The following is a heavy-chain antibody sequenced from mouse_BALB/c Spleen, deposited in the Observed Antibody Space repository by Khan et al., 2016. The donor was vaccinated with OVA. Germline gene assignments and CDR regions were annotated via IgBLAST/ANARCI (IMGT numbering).Heavy chain of an antibody. CDR3: ARMARR. J-gene: IGHJ2*01. D-gene: IGHD2-3*01. Sequence: EVQLQQSGAVLVKSGATVKLSFKASGLNIKDTYIHWLKQRPEQGLEWIGRIDPPTGNTKYDPELQGNATITADTSSNPAHLQLSSLTSEDTAVFYGARMARRWGQGTTLTVSS. CDR2: IDPPTGNT. V-gene: IGHV14-3*02. CDR1: GLNIKDTY.